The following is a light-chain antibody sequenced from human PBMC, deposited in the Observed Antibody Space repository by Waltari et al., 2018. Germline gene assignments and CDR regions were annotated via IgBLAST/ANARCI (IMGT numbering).Light chain of an antibody. V-gene: IGKV3-20*01. J-gene: IGKJ1*01. CDR1: QGIGRS. CDR3: QKYERLPAT. CDR2: VVS. Sequence: EIVLPQSPRTLSLSPGERAPLSCRASQGIGRSLVCYQQKPGQAPRLLIDVVSRRATGIPDRFSGSGYGTDFSLTISRLEPEDFAVYYCQKYERLPATFGQGTTVEIK.